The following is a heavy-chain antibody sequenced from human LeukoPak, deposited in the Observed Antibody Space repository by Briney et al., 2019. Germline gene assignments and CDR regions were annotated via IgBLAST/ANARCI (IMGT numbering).Heavy chain of an antibody. D-gene: IGHD3-22*01. V-gene: IGHV4-38-2*02. J-gene: IGHJ4*02. Sequence: SETLSLTCTVSGYSISSGYYWGWIRQPPGKGLEWIGSIYHSGSTYYNPSLKSRVTISVDTSKNQFSLKLSSVTAADTAVYYCASTPSYDSSGYYDYYFDYWGQGTLVTVSS. CDR2: IYHSGST. CDR1: GYSISSGYY. CDR3: ASTPSYDSSGYYDYYFDY.